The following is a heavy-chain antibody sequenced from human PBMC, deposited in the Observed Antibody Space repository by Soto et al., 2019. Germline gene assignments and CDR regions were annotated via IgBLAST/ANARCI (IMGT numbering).Heavy chain of an antibody. CDR2: IYYSGST. J-gene: IGHJ6*02. D-gene: IGHD3-9*01. V-gene: IGHV4-39*01. CDR1: GGSISSSSYY. Sequence: SETLSLTCTVSGGSISSSSYYRGWIRQPPGKGLEWIGSIYYSGSTYYNPSLKSRVTISVDTSKNQFSLKLSSVTAADTAVYYCASLGDDILTGYPDDYYYYGMEVWGQGTTVTVSS. CDR3: ASLGDDILTGYPDDYYYYGMEV.